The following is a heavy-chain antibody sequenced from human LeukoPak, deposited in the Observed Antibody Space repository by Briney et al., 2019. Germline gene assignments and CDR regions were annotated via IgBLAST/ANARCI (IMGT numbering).Heavy chain of an antibody. D-gene: IGHD6-13*01. CDR2: INHSGST. CDR1: GGSFSGYY. CDR3: ARAMSGYTSSWYFLS. J-gene: IGHJ4*02. Sequence: PSETLSLTCAVYGGSFSGYYWSWIRQPPGKGLEWIGEINHSGSTNYNPSLKSRVTISVDTSKNQFSLKLSSVTAADTAVYYCARAMSGYTSSWYFLSWGQGTLVTVSS. V-gene: IGHV4-34*01.